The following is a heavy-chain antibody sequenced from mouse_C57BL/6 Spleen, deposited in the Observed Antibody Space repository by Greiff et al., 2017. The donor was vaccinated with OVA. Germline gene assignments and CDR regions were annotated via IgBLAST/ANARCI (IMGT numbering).Heavy chain of an antibody. CDR1: GFNIKNTY. J-gene: IGHJ3*01. V-gene: IGHV14-3*01. CDR3: ASVYDPAWFAY. CDR2: IDPANGNT. Sequence: EVQGVESVAELVRPGASVKLSCTASGFNIKNTYMHWVKQRPEQGLEWIGRIDPANGNTKYAPKFQGKATITADTSSNTAYLQLSSLTSEDTAIYFCASVYDPAWFAYWGQGTLVTVSA. D-gene: IGHD2-3*01.